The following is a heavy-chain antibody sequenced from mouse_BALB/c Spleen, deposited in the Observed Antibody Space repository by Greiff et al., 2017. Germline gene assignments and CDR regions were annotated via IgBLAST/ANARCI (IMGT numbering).Heavy chain of an antibody. CDR3: AREGDYAMDY. Sequence: EVQLQESGGGLVKPGGSLKLSCAASGFTFSDYYMYWVRQTPEKRLEWVATISDGGSYTYYPDSVKGRFTISRDNAKNNLYLQMSSLKSEDTAMYYCAREGDYAMDYWGQGTSVTVSS. CDR2: ISDGGSYT. CDR1: GFTFSDYY. V-gene: IGHV5-4*02. J-gene: IGHJ4*01.